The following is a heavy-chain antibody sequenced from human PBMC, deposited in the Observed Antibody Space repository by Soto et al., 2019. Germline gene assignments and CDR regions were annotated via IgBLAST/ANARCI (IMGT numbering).Heavy chain of an antibody. D-gene: IGHD5-12*01. Sequence: SETLSLICTVSGDSISSNYWSWIRQPPGKGLEWIGYIYYTGSTNYNPSLKSRVTISVDMSKNQFSLKLSSVTAADTAVYYCARGVYGGSSFFFDFWGQGTLVTVSS. V-gene: IGHV4-59*01. CDR3: ARGVYGGSSFFFDF. CDR1: GDSISSNY. J-gene: IGHJ4*02. CDR2: IYYTGST.